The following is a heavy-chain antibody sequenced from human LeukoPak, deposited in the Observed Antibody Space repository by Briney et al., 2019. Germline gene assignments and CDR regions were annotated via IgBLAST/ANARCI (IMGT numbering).Heavy chain of an antibody. V-gene: IGHV3-23*01. D-gene: IGHD2-15*01. CDR1: GFTFSSYA. CDR2: ISGSGGST. CDR3: ANLLPDSYCSGGSCYS. Sequence: GGSLRLSCAASGFTFSSYAMSWVRQAPGKGLEWVSAISGSGGSTYYADSVKSRFTISRDNSKNTLYLQMNSLRAEDTAVYYCANLLPDSYCSGGSCYSWGQGTLVTVSS. J-gene: IGHJ4*02.